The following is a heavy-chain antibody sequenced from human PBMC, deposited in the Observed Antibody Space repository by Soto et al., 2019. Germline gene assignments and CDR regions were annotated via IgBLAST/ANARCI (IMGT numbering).Heavy chain of an antibody. J-gene: IGHJ4*02. D-gene: IGHD2-2*01. Sequence: GGSLKLSCITSGFPFISYCMNLVRQDPGKGLEWVAVISYDGSNKFYADSVKGRFTISRDNSKNTLYLQMNSLRAEDTAVYYCAKDGGYHLYYFDYLGQGTLVTVSS. CDR2: ISYDGSNK. CDR3: AKDGGYHLYYFDY. CDR1: GFPFISYC. V-gene: IGHV3-30*18.